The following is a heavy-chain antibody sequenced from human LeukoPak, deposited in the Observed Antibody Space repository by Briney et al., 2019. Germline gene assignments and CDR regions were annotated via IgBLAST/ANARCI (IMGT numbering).Heavy chain of an antibody. Sequence: ASVKVSCKASGYTFTSDDINWVRQATGQGLEWMGWMNPNSGNTGYAQKFQGRVTITRNTSISTAYMEVSSLRSEDTAVYYCARVRRRCSSTSCYRAAWFDPWGQGTLVTVSS. V-gene: IGHV1-8*03. CDR2: MNPNSGNT. D-gene: IGHD2-2*01. CDR3: ARVRRRCSSTSCYRAAWFDP. J-gene: IGHJ5*02. CDR1: GYTFTSDD.